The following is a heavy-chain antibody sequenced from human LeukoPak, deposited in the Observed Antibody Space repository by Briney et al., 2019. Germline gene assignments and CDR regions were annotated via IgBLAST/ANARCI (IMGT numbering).Heavy chain of an antibody. D-gene: IGHD6-13*01. J-gene: IGHJ4*02. Sequence: GGSLRLSCAASGFTFSSYGMHWVRQAPGKGLEWVAVISYDGSNKYYADSVKGRFTISRDNSENTLYLQMNSLRAEDTAVYYCARDQGSSSWSPYFDYWGQGTLVTVSS. CDR3: ARDQGSSSWSPYFDY. V-gene: IGHV3-30*03. CDR2: ISYDGSNK. CDR1: GFTFSSYG.